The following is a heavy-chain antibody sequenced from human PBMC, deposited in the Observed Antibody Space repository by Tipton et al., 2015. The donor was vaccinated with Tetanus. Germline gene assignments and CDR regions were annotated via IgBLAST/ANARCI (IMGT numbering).Heavy chain of an antibody. V-gene: IGHV4-39*01. CDR1: GGSITSGTYY. CDR2: IYSYSGST. Sequence: TLSLTCTVSGGSITSGTYYWGWIRQPPGKGLEWIGNIYSYSGSTYYNSPLKSRVTISLDTSKNQFSLKMTSVTAADTAVYYCARQADNWFGPWGQGTLVVVSS. J-gene: IGHJ5*02. CDR3: ARQADNWFGP.